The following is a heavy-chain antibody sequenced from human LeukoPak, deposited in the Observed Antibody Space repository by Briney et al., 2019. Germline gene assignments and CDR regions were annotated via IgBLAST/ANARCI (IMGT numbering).Heavy chain of an antibody. V-gene: IGHV4-31*03. Sequence: SETLSLTCTVSGGSISSGDFYWTWIRQNPGKGLEWIGYTHYSGSTYYNPSLKSRVTISVDTSKNQFSLKLSSVAAADTAVYYCAREVNWNSATLFFDCWGQGTLVTVSS. CDR3: AREVNWNSATLFFDC. CDR2: THYSGST. D-gene: IGHD1-7*01. CDR1: GGSISSGDFY. J-gene: IGHJ4*02.